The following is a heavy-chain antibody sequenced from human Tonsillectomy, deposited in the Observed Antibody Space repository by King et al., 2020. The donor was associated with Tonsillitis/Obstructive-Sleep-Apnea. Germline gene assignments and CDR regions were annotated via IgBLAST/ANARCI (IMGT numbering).Heavy chain of an antibody. CDR3: ARQGGYCGGGSCYADYSSHFMDV. J-gene: IGHJ6*04. V-gene: IGHV5-51*01. CDR1: GYSFTSYW. Sequence: QLVQSGAEVKKPGESLKISCKGSGYSFTSYWIGWVRQMPGKGLEWMGIIYPGDSDTRYSPSFEGQVTISVDKSISTAYLQWSSLKASDTAMYYCARQGGYCGGGSCYADYSSHFMDVWGKGTTVTVSS. CDR2: IYPGDSDT. D-gene: IGHD2-15*01.